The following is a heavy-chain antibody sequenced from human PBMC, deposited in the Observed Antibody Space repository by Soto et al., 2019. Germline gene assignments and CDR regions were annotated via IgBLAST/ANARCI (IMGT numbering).Heavy chain of an antibody. CDR1: GFSFSSYS. V-gene: IGHV3-48*01. J-gene: IGHJ4*02. Sequence: EVQLVESGGGLVQPGGSLRLSCAASGFSFSSYSMNWVCQAPGKGLEWISYISSTSSPIYYADSVKGRFTISRDNAKNSLYLQMNSLRAEDTAVYYCARRERSGSYSDYWGQGTLVTVSS. CDR3: ARRERSGSYSDY. CDR2: ISSTSSPI. D-gene: IGHD1-26*01.